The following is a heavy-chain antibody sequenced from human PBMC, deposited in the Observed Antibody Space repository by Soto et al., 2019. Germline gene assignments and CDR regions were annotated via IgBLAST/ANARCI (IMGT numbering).Heavy chain of an antibody. Sequence: QVQLQESGPGLVKPSETLSLTCTISGGSISSYYWSWIRQPPGKGLEWIGYVSYSGTSNYNPSLKSRVTISVDTSKDQFSLNLNSVTAAGTAAYYCARGADYIGVLDSWGQGTLVTVSS. J-gene: IGHJ4*02. D-gene: IGHD2-2*02. CDR3: ARGADYIGVLDS. CDR1: GGSISSYY. V-gene: IGHV4-59*01. CDR2: VSYSGTS.